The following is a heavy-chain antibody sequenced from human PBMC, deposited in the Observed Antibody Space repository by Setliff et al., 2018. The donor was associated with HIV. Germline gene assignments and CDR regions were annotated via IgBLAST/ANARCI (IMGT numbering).Heavy chain of an antibody. CDR3: ARDHKGGGNDYFDL. D-gene: IGHD2-15*01. CDR1: GFTFSTYS. J-gene: IGHJ4*02. CDR2: IYSSSSTK. V-gene: IGHV3-48*01. Sequence: AGSLRLSCAASGFTFSTYSMNWVRQAPGKGLEWLSYIYSSSSTKYYADSVKGRFTVSRDNANNSLYLQMNSLRAEDTAVYYCARDHKGGGNDYFDLWGQGTLVTVSS.